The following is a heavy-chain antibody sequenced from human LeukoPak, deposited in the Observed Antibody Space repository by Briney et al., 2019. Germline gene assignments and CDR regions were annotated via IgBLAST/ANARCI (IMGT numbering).Heavy chain of an antibody. D-gene: IGHD4-17*01. CDR2: INPNSGGT. V-gene: IGHV1-2*02. CDR1: GYTFTSYY. Sequence: ASVKVSCKASGYTFTSYYMHWVRQAPGQGLEWMGWINPNSGGTNYAQKFQGRVTMTRDTSISTAYMELSRLRSDDTAVYYCARGGPVTSRLNNWFDPWGQGTLVTVSS. CDR3: ARGGPVTSRLNNWFDP. J-gene: IGHJ5*02.